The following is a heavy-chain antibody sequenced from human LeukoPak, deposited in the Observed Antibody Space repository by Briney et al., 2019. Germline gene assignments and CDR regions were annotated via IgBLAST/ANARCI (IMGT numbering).Heavy chain of an antibody. CDR3: ARPQAPYDSSGYYRGAFDI. CDR2: ISYDASNK. D-gene: IGHD3-22*01. V-gene: IGHV3-30-3*01. J-gene: IGHJ3*02. CDR1: GFTFSIYA. Sequence: GRSLRLSCAASGFTFSIYAMHWVRQAPGKGLEWVAVISYDASNKYYADSLKGRFTISRDNSKNMPYLQMNSLRAEDTAVYYCARPQAPYDSSGYYRGAFDIWGQGTMVTVSS.